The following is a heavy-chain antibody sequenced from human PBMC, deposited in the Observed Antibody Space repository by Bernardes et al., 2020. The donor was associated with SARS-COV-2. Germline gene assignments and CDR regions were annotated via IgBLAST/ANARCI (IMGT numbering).Heavy chain of an antibody. CDR1: GASISNSRSY. J-gene: IGHJ4*02. Sequence: SETLSLTCTVSGASISNSRSYWGWLRQPPGKGLEWIGSIYYSGNTDYNPSLQSRVTVSVDTSKSQFSLKVASVTAADTAVYYCAGLLQGYTYGDARIDSWGQGTLVTVSS. V-gene: IGHV4-39*01. CDR2: IYYSGNT. CDR3: AGLLQGYTYGDARIDS. D-gene: IGHD5-18*01.